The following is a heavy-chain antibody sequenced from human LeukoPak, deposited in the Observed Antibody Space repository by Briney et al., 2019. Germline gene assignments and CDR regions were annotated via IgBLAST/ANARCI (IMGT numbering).Heavy chain of an antibody. CDR2: ISTNSDIR. V-gene: IGHV1-18*01. Sequence: ASVKVSCKASGYTFTNYGISWVRQAPGQGLEWMGWISTNSDIRTYAQTLQGRFTMTTVTATTTAYMELNNLTFDDTAVYYCARDWDAMNNCFDPWGQGTPVTVSS. J-gene: IGHJ5*02. D-gene: IGHD1-26*01. CDR1: GYTFTNYG. CDR3: ARDWDAMNNCFDP.